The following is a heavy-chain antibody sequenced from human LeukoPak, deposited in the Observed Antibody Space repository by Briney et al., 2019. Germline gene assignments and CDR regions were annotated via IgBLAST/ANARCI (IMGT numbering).Heavy chain of an antibody. D-gene: IGHD5-18*01. CDR3: ARDADTAMAYDAFYI. V-gene: IGHV4-4*07. Sequence: SETLSLTCTVSDDSISSYYWSWIRQPAGKGLEWIGRIYSGGSTNYNPSLKSRVTMSIDTSKNQISLKLSSVTAADTAVYYCARDADTAMAYDAFYIWGQGTMVTVSS. J-gene: IGHJ3*02. CDR2: IYSGGST. CDR1: DDSISSYY.